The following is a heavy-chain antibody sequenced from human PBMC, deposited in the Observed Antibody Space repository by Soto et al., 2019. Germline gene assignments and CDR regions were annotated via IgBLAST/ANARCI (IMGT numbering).Heavy chain of an antibody. CDR1: GFTFTNYY. D-gene: IGHD1-26*01. CDR2: INEDGSER. V-gene: IGHV3-7*01. CDR3: AKWGGGGSDY. J-gene: IGHJ4*02. Sequence: EVQLVESGGGLVQPGGSLRLSCAASGFTFTNYYMSWVRQAQGKGLEWVANINEDGSERYYVDSVKGRFTVSRDNAKNSLYRQMNSLRAEDTAIYYCAKWGGGGSDYWGQGSLVTVSS.